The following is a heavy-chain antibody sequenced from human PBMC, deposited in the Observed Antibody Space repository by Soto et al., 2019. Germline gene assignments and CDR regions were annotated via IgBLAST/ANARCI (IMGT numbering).Heavy chain of an antibody. V-gene: IGHV1-2*04. CDR1: GYTFTGYY. CDR3: ARNMVRGVIIPPARRGMDV. D-gene: IGHD3-10*01. CDR2: INPNSGGT. J-gene: IGHJ6*02. Sequence: ASVKVSCKASGYTFTGYYMHWVRQAPGQGLEWMGWINPNSGGTNYAQKFQGWVTMTRDTSISTAYMELSRLRSDDTAVYYCARNMVRGVIIPPARRGMDVWGQGTTVTVSS.